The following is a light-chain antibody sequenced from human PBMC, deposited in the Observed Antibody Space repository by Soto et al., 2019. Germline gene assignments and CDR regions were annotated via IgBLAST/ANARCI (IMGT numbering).Light chain of an antibody. CDR2: EVS. CDR1: SSDVGGSNY. CDR3: SSYAGRNNLV. V-gene: IGLV2-8*01. Sequence: QSALTQPPSASGSPGQSVTISCTGTSSDVGGSNYVSWYQQHPGKAPKLMIYEVSKRPSGVPDRFSGSKSGNTASLTVSGLQAEDQADYYCSSYAGRNNLVFGGGTKVPVL. J-gene: IGLJ2*01.